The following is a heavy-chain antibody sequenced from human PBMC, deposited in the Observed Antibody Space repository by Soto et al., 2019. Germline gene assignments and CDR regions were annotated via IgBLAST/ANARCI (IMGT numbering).Heavy chain of an antibody. D-gene: IGHD3-10*01. Sequence: PWGSLRLSCSASGFTFSGSAMHWFRQASGKGLEWVGRIRSKANSYATAYAASVKGRFTISRDDSKNTAYLQMNSLKTEDTAVYYCTRIPPELLWFGESENAFDIWGQGTMVTVSS. V-gene: IGHV3-73*01. J-gene: IGHJ3*02. CDR2: IRSKANSYAT. CDR1: GFTFSGSA. CDR3: TRIPPELLWFGESENAFDI.